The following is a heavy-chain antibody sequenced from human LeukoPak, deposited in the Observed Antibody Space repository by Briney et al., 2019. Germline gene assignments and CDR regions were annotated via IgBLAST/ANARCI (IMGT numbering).Heavy chain of an antibody. CDR1: GITLSTYG. Sequence: GGSLRLSCAASGITLSTYGMYWVRQAPGKGLEYVSSISSNGNTYYANSVKGRFTISRDNPKNTLYLQMGSLRDEDLAVYYCARARVAAKSGYMDVWGTGTTVTISS. V-gene: IGHV3-64*01. CDR2: ISSNGNT. D-gene: IGHD2-15*01. J-gene: IGHJ6*03. CDR3: ARARVAAKSGYMDV.